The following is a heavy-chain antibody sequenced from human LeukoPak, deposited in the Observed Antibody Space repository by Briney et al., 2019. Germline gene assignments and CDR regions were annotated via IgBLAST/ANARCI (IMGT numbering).Heavy chain of an antibody. CDR2: ISGSGGST. CDR1: GFTFSSYA. V-gene: IGHV3-23*01. CDR3: AKDLLGNTAIDY. J-gene: IGHJ4*02. Sequence: GGSLRLSCAASGFTFSSYAMSWVSQAPGKGLEWVSAISGSGGSTYYADSVKGRFTISRDNSKNTLYLQMNSLRAEDTAVYYCAKDLLGNTAIDYWGQGTLVTVSS. D-gene: IGHD5-18*01.